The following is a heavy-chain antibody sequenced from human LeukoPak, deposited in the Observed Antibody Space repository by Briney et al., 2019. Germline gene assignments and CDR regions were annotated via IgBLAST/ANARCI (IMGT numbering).Heavy chain of an antibody. Sequence: ASVKVSCKASGYTFGTYRISWVRQATGQGLEWVGWISAYNGDTKYAPKFQGRVNMTTDTSTNMAYMEMRSLRSDDTAIFYCARFHADYFYTYGMDGWGQGTTVIVSS. CDR3: ARFHADYFYTYGMDG. CDR2: ISAYNGDT. V-gene: IGHV1-18*01. CDR1: GYTFGTYR. D-gene: IGHD3-16*01. J-gene: IGHJ6*02.